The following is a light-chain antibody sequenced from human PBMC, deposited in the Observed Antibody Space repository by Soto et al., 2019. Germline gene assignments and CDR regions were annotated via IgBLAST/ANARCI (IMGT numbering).Light chain of an antibody. J-gene: IGKJ5*01. CDR2: DAS. V-gene: IGKV3-11*01. CDR1: ESVVSSY. CDR3: QQYSKWPIT. Sequence: EIVLTHSQRTLSFSPLERGTLXFTTTESVVSSYLAWYQLKPGQAPRLLIYDASSRATGIPARFSGSGSGTDFTLTISSLEPEDFAVYYCQQYSKWPITFGQGTRLEIK.